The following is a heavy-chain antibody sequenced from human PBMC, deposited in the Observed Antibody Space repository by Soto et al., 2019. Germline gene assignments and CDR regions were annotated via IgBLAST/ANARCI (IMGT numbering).Heavy chain of an antibody. J-gene: IGHJ6*02. CDR3: TRTRGTSGWDDYDYCGMDV. D-gene: IGHD6-19*01. CDR2: TYYRSKWYN. V-gene: IGHV6-1*01. CDR1: GDSVSSNSAA. Sequence: SETLSLTCAISGDSVSSNSAAWNWIRQSPSRGLEWLGKTYYRSKWYNEYAESVKGRITINPDTSKNQFSLQLNSVTPEDTAVYYCTRTRGTSGWDDYDYCGMDVWGQRTTLPV.